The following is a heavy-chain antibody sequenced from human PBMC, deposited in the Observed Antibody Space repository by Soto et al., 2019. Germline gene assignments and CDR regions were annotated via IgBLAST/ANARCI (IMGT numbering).Heavy chain of an antibody. CDR2: IYHSGST. CDR1: GGSISSSNW. CDR3: ATFVRGIAAAGTGIDAFDI. J-gene: IGHJ3*02. Sequence: PSETLSLTCAVSGGSISSSNWWSWVRQPPGKGLEWIGEIYHSGSTNYNPSLKSRVTISVDKSKNQFSLKLSSVTAADTAVYYCATFVRGIAAAGTGIDAFDIWGQGTMVTVSS. V-gene: IGHV4-4*02. D-gene: IGHD6-13*01.